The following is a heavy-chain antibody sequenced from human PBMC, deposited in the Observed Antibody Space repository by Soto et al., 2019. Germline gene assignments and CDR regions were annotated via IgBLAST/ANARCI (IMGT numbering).Heavy chain of an antibody. CDR3: ARARAAAGSYYFDY. V-gene: IGHV1-3*01. D-gene: IGHD6-13*01. CDR1: GYTFTGYY. Sequence: QVQLVQSGAEVKKPGASVKVSCKASGYTFTGYYMHWVRQAPGQGLEWMGWINAGNGNTKYSQKFQGRVTITRDTSASTAYMELSSLRSEDTAVYYCARARAAAGSYYFDYWGQGTLVTVSS. J-gene: IGHJ4*02. CDR2: INAGNGNT.